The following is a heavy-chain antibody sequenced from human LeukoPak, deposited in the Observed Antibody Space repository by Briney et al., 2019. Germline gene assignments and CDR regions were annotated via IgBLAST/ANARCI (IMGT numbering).Heavy chain of an antibody. D-gene: IGHD3-16*01. Sequence: NPSETLSLTRTVSGGSISSYYWSWIRQPPGKGLEWIGYIYYSGSTNYNPSLKSRVTISVDTSKNQFSLKLSSVTAADTAVYYCASLVWGSYYYFDYWGQGTLVTVSS. CDR2: IYYSGST. CDR3: ASLVWGSYYYFDY. CDR1: GGSISSYY. V-gene: IGHV4-59*01. J-gene: IGHJ4*02.